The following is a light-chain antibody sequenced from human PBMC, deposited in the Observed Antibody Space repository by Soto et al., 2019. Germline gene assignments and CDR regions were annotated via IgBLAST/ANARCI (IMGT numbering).Light chain of an antibody. CDR1: QGLKF. Sequence: DIRMNQSASSLSASVGDTVTITCRASQGLKFLAWYQQKPGKAPRLLIYEATNLQSGVPPRFSGSGSGTDFTLTISSLQPEDFATYFCPQANSFPIPFGQLRRLAIK. CDR2: EAT. J-gene: IGKJ5*01. CDR3: PQANSFPIP. V-gene: IGKV1-12*01.